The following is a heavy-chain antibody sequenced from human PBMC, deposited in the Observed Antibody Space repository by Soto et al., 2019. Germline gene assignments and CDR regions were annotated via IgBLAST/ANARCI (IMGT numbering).Heavy chain of an antibody. J-gene: IGHJ6*02. CDR2: ISYDGSNK. CDR1: GFTFSSYG. CDR3: AKDRYDFWSGYYTDYYYYGMDV. Sequence: GGSLRLSCAASGFTFSSYGMHWVRQAPGKGLEWVAVISYDGSNKYYADSVKGRFTISRDNSKNTLYLQMNSLRAEDTAVYYCAKDRYDFWSGYYTDYYYYGMDVWGQGTTVTVSS. V-gene: IGHV3-30*18. D-gene: IGHD3-3*01.